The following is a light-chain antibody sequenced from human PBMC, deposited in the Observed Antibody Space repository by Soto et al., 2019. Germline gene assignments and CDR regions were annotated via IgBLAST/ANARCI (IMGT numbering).Light chain of an antibody. CDR2: DVS. J-gene: IGKJ1*01. CDR3: QQRSDWPWT. V-gene: IGKV3-11*01. Sequence: EIVLTQSPVTLSLSPGERATLSCRASQSVTTYLAWYQQKPGQAPRLLVYDVSNRATGIPARFSGGGSGTDFTLTISNLEPEDFAVYYCQQRSDWPWTFGQGTKVDIK. CDR1: QSVTTY.